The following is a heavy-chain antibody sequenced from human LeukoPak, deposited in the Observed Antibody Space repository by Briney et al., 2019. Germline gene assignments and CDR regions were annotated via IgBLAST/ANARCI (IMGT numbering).Heavy chain of an antibody. Sequence: SETLSLTCTVSGGSISSYYWSWIRQPPGKGLEWIGYIYYSGSTNYNPSLKSRVTISVDTSKNQFSLKLSSVTAADTAVYYCARASREITMVRGVIINRFDYWGQGTLVTVSS. CDR2: IYYSGST. D-gene: IGHD3-10*01. V-gene: IGHV4-59*01. CDR3: ARASREITMVRGVIINRFDY. J-gene: IGHJ4*02. CDR1: GGSISSYY.